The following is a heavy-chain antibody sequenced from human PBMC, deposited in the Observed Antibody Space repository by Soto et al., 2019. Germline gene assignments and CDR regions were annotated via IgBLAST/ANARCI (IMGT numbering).Heavy chain of an antibody. CDR3: SRNPYGSGLFDP. V-gene: IGHV1-8*01. CDR1: GYNFIDYD. D-gene: IGHD6-19*01. J-gene: IGHJ5*02. CDR2: MTPNSGNT. Sequence: QVQLVQSGAEVKKPGASVKVSCKASGYNFIDYDINWMRQSTGLGLEWMGWMTPNSGNTGYAQKFQGRVTLTRDTSIGTAYMELSSLKTEDTAVYYCSRNPYGSGLFDPWGQGTLVTVSS.